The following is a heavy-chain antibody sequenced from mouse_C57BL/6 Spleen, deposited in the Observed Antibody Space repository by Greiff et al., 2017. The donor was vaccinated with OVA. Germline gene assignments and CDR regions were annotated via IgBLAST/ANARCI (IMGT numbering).Heavy chain of an antibody. CDR2: INYDGSST. J-gene: IGHJ1*03. D-gene: IGHD1-3*01. Sequence: EVKLVESEGGLVQPGSSMKLSCTASGFTFSDYYMAWVRQVPEKGLEWVANINYDGSSTYYLDSLKGRFIISRDNAKNILYLQMSSLKSEDTATYYCARGGVAPYWYFDVWGTGTTVTVSS. V-gene: IGHV5-16*01. CDR3: ARGGVAPYWYFDV. CDR1: GFTFSDYY.